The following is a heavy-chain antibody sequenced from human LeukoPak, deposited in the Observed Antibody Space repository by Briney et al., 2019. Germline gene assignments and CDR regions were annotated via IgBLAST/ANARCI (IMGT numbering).Heavy chain of an antibody. CDR3: TTIDHGDLGY. V-gene: IGHV1-18*01. Sequence: ASVKVSCKASGYTFTSFGISWVRQAPGQGLEWMGWISANNGNTNYAQKFQGRVTMTTDTSTSTAYMELRSLRSDNTAVYYCTTIDHGDLGYWGQGTLVTVSS. D-gene: IGHD4-17*01. CDR1: GYTFTSFG. CDR2: ISANNGNT. J-gene: IGHJ4*02.